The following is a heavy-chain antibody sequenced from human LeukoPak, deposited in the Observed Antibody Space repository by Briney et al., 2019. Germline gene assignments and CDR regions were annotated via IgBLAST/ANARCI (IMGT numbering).Heavy chain of an antibody. CDR3: ARAKLYYYDSSGYYSGFDY. D-gene: IGHD3-22*01. CDR2: ISSSGNTI. Sequence: PGGSLRLSCAASGFTFCSYEMNWVRQAPGKGLEWVSYISSSGNTIYYADSVKGRFTISRDNAKNSLYLQMNSLRAEDTAVYYCARAKLYYYDSSGYYSGFDYWGQGTLVTVSS. V-gene: IGHV3-48*03. CDR1: GFTFCSYE. J-gene: IGHJ4*02.